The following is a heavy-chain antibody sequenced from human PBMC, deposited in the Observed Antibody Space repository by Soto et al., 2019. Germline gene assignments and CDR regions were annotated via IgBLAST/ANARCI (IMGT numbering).Heavy chain of an antibody. CDR3: VRGHWSFDY. Sequence: EVQLVESGGGLVQPGGSLRLSCAASGFTLSDHYMDWVRQAPGKGLEWVARSRNKDHSYSTEYSSSVKGRFTISRDDSQNSLYLLMTSLKAEDTAVYYCVRGHWSFDYWGQGTVFTVSS. J-gene: IGHJ4*02. D-gene: IGHD2-8*02. CDR2: SRNKDHSYST. V-gene: IGHV3-72*01. CDR1: GFTLSDHY.